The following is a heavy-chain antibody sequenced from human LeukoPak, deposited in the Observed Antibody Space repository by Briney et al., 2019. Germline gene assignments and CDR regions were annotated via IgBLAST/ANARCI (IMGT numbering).Heavy chain of an antibody. CDR2: ISYDGSNK. V-gene: IGHV3-30-3*01. CDR3: ARARKTGYPNWFDP. J-gene: IGHJ5*02. D-gene: IGHD3-9*01. CDR1: GFTFSSYA. Sequence: GRSLRLSCAASGFTFSSYAMHWVRQAPGKGLEWVAVISYDGSNKYYADSVKGRFTISRDNSKNTLYLQMNSLRAEDTAVYYCARARKTGYPNWFDPWGQGTLVTVSS.